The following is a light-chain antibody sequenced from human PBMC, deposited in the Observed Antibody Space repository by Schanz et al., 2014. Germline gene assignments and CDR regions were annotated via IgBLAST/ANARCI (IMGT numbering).Light chain of an antibody. Sequence: QSVLTQPASVSGSPGQSITISCTGTSSDIGGRAYVSWYQQHPGKAPKLVIYDITNRPSGVSSRFSGSQSGNTASLTISGLQAEDEADYYCSSYTGSSPLFVFGTGTKLTVL. CDR3: SSYTGSSPLFV. J-gene: IGLJ1*01. CDR1: SSDIGGRAY. V-gene: IGLV2-14*03. CDR2: DIT.